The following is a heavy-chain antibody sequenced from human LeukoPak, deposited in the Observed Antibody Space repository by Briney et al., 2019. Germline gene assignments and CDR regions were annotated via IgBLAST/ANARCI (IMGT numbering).Heavy chain of an antibody. CDR2: ISGSGGSA. Sequence: PGGSLRLSCAASGFTFSSYSMNWVRQAPGKGLEWVSAISGSGGSAYYADSVKGRFTISRDNSKNTLYLQMNSLRAEDTAVYYCAKDLWVATTNNLDYWGQGTLVTVSS. V-gene: IGHV3-23*01. CDR3: AKDLWVATTNNLDY. D-gene: IGHD5-24*01. J-gene: IGHJ4*02. CDR1: GFTFSSYS.